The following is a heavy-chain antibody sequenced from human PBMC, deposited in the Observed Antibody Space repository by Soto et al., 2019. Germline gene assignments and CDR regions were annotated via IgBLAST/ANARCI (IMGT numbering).Heavy chain of an antibody. D-gene: IGHD1-26*01. J-gene: IGHJ5*02. CDR2: IKQDGSEI. CDR3: ASYTGSYVTVGHDL. V-gene: IGHV3-7*01. Sequence: EAQLVESGGGLVQPGGSLRLSCVASGFTFSSFWMSWVRQAPGGGLEWVANIKQDGSEIHYLESVKGRFTIFRDNARKSLYLQMTSLGVADTAVYFCASYTGSYVTVGHDLWGQGTLVTVSS. CDR1: GFTFSSFW.